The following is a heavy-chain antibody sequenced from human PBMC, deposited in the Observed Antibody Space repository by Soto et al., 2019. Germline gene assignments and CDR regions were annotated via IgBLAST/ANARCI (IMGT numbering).Heavy chain of an antibody. V-gene: IGHV1-18*01. CDR1: GYTFSNYG. CDR2: ISGYNGNT. CDR3: SRFIMVGGWFDPNYYHGMDV. Sequence: QVQLVQSGAEVKKPGASVTVSCKTSGYTFSNYGINWVRQAPGQGLEWMGWISGYNGNTNYAQTAQRRVTMTTNTSTGTVYMELRSLKSDDTAIYYCSRFIMVGGWFDPNYYHGMDVWGQGTTVTVSS. D-gene: IGHD6-19*01. J-gene: IGHJ6*02.